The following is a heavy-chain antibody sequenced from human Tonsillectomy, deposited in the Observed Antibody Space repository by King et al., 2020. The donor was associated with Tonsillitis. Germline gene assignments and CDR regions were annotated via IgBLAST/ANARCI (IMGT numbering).Heavy chain of an antibody. D-gene: IGHD4-11*01. V-gene: IGHV3-33*08. CDR3: ARLLHDYTFDYHYYMDV. Sequence: VQLVESGGGVVQPGRSLRLSCAASGFTFSIYGMHWVRQAPGKGLEWVAVIWFDGNNEYYADSVKGRFTISRDNSKNTLYLQMNSLRAEDTAVYYCARLLHDYTFDYHYYMDVWGKGTTVAVSS. CDR2: IWFDGNNE. CDR1: GFTFSIYG. J-gene: IGHJ6*03.